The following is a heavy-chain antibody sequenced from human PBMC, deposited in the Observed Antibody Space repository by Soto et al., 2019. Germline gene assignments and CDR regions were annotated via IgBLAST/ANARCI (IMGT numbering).Heavy chain of an antibody. V-gene: IGHV3-48*01. Sequence: EVQLVESGGGLVQPGGSLRLSCAASGFTFSSYSMNWVRQAPGKGLEWVSYISSSSSTIYYADSVKGRFTISRDNAKNSRYLQMNSLRAEDTAVYYCARDLVVPAAIGYYYYYMDVWGKGTTVTVSS. CDR3: ARDLVVPAAIGYYYYYMDV. J-gene: IGHJ6*03. CDR1: GFTFSSYS. D-gene: IGHD2-2*02. CDR2: ISSSSSTI.